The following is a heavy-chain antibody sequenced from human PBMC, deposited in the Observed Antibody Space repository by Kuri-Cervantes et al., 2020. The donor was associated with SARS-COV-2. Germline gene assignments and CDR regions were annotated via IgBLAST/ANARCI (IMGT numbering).Heavy chain of an antibody. J-gene: IGHJ4*02. CDR2: INWNGGST. CDR1: GFTFDDYG. D-gene: IGHD6-13*01. Sequence: GGSLRLSCAVSGFTFDDYGMSWVRQAPGKGLEWVSGINWNGGSTGYADSVKGRFTISRDNSKNTLYLQMNSLRAEDTAVYYCAGLYSSSWSYDYWGQGTLVTVSS. V-gene: IGHV3-20*04. CDR3: AGLYSSSWSYDY.